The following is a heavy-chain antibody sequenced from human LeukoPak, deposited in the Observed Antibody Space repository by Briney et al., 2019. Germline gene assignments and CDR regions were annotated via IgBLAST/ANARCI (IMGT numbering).Heavy chain of an antibody. V-gene: IGHV4-4*02. CDR2: IYHSGST. Sequence: PSGTLSLTCAVSGGSISSSNWWSWVRQPPGKGLEWIGEIYHSGSTNYNPSLKSRLTISVDTSKNQFSLKLNSVTAADTAVYYCARSRQASGLLSSWGQGTPVVVSS. J-gene: IGHJ5*02. CDR1: GGSISSSNW. D-gene: IGHD3-10*01. CDR3: ARSRQASGLLSS.